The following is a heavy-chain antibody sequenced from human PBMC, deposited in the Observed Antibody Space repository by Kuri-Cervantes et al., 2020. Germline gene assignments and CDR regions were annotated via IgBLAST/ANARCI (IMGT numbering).Heavy chain of an antibody. V-gene: IGHV1-8*02. CDR2: MNPNSGNT. CDR3: ARVGTGNHIQIISINMVRTHSYYFDY. Sequence: ASVKVSCKASGYTFTSYDVNWVRQATGQGLEWMGWMNPNSGNTGYAQKFQGRVTMTRNTSISTAYMELSSLRSEDTAVYYCARVGTGNHIQIISINMVRTHSYYFDYWGQGTLVTVSS. CDR1: GYTFTSYD. D-gene: IGHD3-10*01. J-gene: IGHJ4*02.